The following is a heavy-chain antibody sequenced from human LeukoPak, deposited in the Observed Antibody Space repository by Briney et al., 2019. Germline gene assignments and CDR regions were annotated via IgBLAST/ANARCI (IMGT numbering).Heavy chain of an antibody. CDR3: ARRKEVQTTFDC. V-gene: IGHV3-7*01. CDR1: GFIFSNYY. J-gene: IGHJ4*02. Sequence: PGGSLSLSCAASGFIFSNYYMGWVRQAPGKGLEWVANIQEDGSATYYVDSVKGRFTISRDNAKNSLDLQMNSLRAEDTAVYFCARRKEVQTTFDCWGQGTLVTVSS. D-gene: IGHD1-14*01. CDR2: IQEDGSAT.